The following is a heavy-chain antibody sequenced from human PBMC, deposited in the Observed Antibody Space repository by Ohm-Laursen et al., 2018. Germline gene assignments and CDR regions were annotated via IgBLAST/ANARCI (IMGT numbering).Heavy chain of an antibody. V-gene: IGHV3-7*01. J-gene: IGHJ4*02. D-gene: IGHD2-2*01. CDR3: ARERVGTYCSSTSCYSASFDY. CDR1: GFTFSSYW. Sequence: GSLRLSCAASGFTFSSYWMSWVRQAPGKGLEWVANIKQDGSEKYYVDSVKGRFTISRDNAKNSLYLQMNSLRAEDTAVYYCARERVGTYCSSTSCYSASFDYWGQGTLVTVSS. CDR2: IKQDGSEK.